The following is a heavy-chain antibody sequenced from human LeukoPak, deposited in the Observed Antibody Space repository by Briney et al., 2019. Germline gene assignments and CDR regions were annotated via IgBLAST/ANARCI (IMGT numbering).Heavy chain of an antibody. V-gene: IGHV4-59*08. J-gene: IGHJ2*01. CDR2: IYYSGST. CDR1: GGSISSYY. D-gene: IGHD4-17*01. CDR3: ARLGTVAYWYFDL. Sequence: SETLSLTCTVSGGSISSYYWNWIRQPPGNGLEWIGYIYYSGSTNYNPSLKSRVTISVDTSKNQFSLKLSSVTAADTAVYYCARLGTVAYWYFDLWGRGTLVTVSS.